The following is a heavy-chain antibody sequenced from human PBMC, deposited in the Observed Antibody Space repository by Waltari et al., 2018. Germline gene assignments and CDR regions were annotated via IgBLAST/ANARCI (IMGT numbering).Heavy chain of an antibody. CDR2: IYPGDSDT. CDR3: ASYSSGWYGAFDY. J-gene: IGHJ4*02. D-gene: IGHD6-19*01. Sequence: EVQLVQSGAEVKKPGASLKLSCKGSGYSFTSYWTRRVPQMPGKGLEWMGIIYPGDSDTGYSPSFQGQGTISADKSISTAYLQWSSLKASDTAMYYCASYSSGWYGAFDYWGQGTLVTVSS. CDR1: GYSFTSYW. V-gene: IGHV5-51*01.